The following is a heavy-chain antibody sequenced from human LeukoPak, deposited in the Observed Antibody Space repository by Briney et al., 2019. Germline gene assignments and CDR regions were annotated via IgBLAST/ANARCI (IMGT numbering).Heavy chain of an antibody. Sequence: GGPLRLSCAASGFTFSNYSLNWVRQAPGKGLEWVSSISSSSSDIYYADSVKGRFTISRDNAKNSLYLQMNSLRAEDTAVYYCARESGYDIDFDYWGQGTLVTVSS. J-gene: IGHJ4*02. CDR1: GFTFSNYS. CDR3: ARESGYDIDFDY. CDR2: ISSSSSDI. V-gene: IGHV3-21*01. D-gene: IGHD5-12*01.